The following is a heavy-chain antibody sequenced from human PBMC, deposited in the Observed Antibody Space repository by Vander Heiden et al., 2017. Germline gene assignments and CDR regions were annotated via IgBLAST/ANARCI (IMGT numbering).Heavy chain of an antibody. V-gene: IGHV3-7*01. J-gene: IGHJ4*02. Sequence: EVQLVESGGDLVQPGGSVRPSCAPSGFTFSNYWMTWVRQAPGKGLEWVANINQDGSITYYLDSMKGRFIISRDNSKSSLYLQLNSLRAEDTAIYYCARIGYSSSSLDYWGQGTLVTVSS. D-gene: IGHD6-6*01. CDR2: INQDGSIT. CDR1: GFTFSNYW. CDR3: ARIGYSSSSLDY.